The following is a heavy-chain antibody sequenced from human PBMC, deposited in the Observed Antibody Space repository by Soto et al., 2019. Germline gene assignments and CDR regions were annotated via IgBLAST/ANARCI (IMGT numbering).Heavy chain of an antibody. Sequence: QVQLVQSGAEVKKPGASVKVSCKASGYTFTSYDINWVRQATGQGLEWMGWMNPNSGNTGYAQKFQGRVTMTRNTSISTAYMELSSLRSEDTAVYYWARAGWELRDRDGSYGMDVWGQGTTVTVSS. D-gene: IGHD1-26*01. V-gene: IGHV1-8*01. CDR3: ARAGWELRDRDGSYGMDV. CDR2: MNPNSGNT. J-gene: IGHJ6*02. CDR1: GYTFTSYD.